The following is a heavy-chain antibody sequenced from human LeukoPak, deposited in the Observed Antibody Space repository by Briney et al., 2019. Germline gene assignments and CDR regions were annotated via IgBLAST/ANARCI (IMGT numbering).Heavy chain of an antibody. J-gene: IGHJ3*02. CDR1: GFTFSSYW. D-gene: IGHD5-12*01. Sequence: GGSLRLSCAASGFTFSSYWMHWVRQAPGKGLVWVSRINSDGSSTTYADSVKGRFTISRDNAKNTLFLQMNSLRAEDTGVYYCATEKESGYGAFDIWGQGTMVTVSS. V-gene: IGHV3-74*01. CDR2: INSDGSST. CDR3: ATEKESGYGAFDI.